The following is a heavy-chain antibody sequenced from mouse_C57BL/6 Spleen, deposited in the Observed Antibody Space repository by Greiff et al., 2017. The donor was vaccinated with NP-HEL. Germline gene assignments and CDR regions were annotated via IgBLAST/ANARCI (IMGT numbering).Heavy chain of an antibody. CDR3: VRIAPIDYYGSSPYDAMDY. D-gene: IGHD1-1*01. CDR2: IRSKSNNYAT. J-gene: IGHJ4*01. Sequence: EVQLVESGGGLVQPKGSLKLSCAASGFSFNTYAMNWVRQAPGKGLEWVARIRSKSNNYATYYADSVKDRFTISRDDSESMLYLQMNNLKTEDTAMYYCVRIAPIDYYGSSPYDAMDYWGQGTSVTVSS. CDR1: GFSFNTYA. V-gene: IGHV10-1*01.